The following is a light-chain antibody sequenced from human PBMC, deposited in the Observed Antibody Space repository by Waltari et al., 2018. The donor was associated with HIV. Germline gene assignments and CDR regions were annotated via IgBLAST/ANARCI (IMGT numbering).Light chain of an antibody. CDR1: SSDVGGSNY. J-gene: IGLJ2*01. CDR2: EVS. Sequence: QSALTQPPSVSGSPGQSITIPCTGTSSDVGGSNYVSWYQQHPGKAPKLMIYEVSNRPSGVSNRFSGSKSGNTASLTISGLQAEDEADYYCSSYTSSSRVVFGGGTKLTVL. CDR3: SSYTSSSRVV. V-gene: IGLV2-14*01.